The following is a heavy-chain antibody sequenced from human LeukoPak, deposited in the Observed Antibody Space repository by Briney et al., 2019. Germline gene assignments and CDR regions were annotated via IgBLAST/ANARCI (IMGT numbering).Heavy chain of an antibody. Sequence: GASVKVSCKASGYTFTSYDINWVRQATGQGLEWMGWMNPNSGNTGYAQKFQGRVTITRNTSISTAYMELSSLRSEDTAVYYCARAKVGYYDFWSGYYEQLDYWGQGTLVTVSS. J-gene: IGHJ4*02. CDR2: MNPNSGNT. CDR3: ARAKVGYYDFWSGYYEQLDY. CDR1: GYTFTSYD. V-gene: IGHV1-8*03. D-gene: IGHD3-3*01.